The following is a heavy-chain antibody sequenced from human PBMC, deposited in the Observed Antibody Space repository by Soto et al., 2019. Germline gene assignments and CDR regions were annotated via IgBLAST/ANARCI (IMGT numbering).Heavy chain of an antibody. D-gene: IGHD6-19*01. Sequence: GASVKVSCKASGGTFSSYTISCVRQAPGQGLEWMGRISPYNGNTNYAQKLQGRVTMTTDTSTSTAYMELRSLRSDDTAVYYCAREGVPVAGTDDYWGQGTLVTVSS. CDR1: GGTFSSYT. J-gene: IGHJ4*02. CDR3: AREGVPVAGTDDY. CDR2: ISPYNGNT. V-gene: IGHV1-18*01.